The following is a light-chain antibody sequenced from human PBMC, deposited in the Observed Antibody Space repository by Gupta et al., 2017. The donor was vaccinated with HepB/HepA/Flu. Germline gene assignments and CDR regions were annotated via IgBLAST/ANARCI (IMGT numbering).Light chain of an antibody. CDR1: QSVSNNY. CDR2: DAS. J-gene: IGKJ5*01. CDR3: QQYGSSTP. Sequence: ESVLTQSPGTLSLSPGERVTLSCRASQSVSNNYLAWYQQKPGQALRLLIYDASSRATGIPDRFSGSGSGTDFTLTITRLEPEDSAVYHCQQYGSSTPFGXGTRLEVK. V-gene: IGKV3-20*01.